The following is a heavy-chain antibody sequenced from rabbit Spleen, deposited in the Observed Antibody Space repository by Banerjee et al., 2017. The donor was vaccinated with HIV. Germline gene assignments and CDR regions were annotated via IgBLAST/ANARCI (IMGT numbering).Heavy chain of an antibody. CDR3: ARDTGSSFSSYGMDL. Sequence: QSLEESGGDLVKPGASLTLTCTASGFSFSSDYDMCWVRQTPGKGLEWIACINDGGSGSTYYASWAKGRFTCSKTSSTTVTLQMTSLTVADTATYFCARDTGSSFSSYGMDLWGPGTLVTVS. J-gene: IGHJ6*01. D-gene: IGHD8-1*01. CDR2: INDGGSGST. CDR1: GFSFSSDYD. V-gene: IGHV1S40*01.